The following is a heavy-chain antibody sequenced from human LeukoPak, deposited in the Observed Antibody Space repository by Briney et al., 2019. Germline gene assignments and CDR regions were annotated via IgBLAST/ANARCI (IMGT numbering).Heavy chain of an antibody. Sequence: PGGSLRLSCAASGFTFSSYSMNWVRQAPGKGLEWVSSISSSSSDIYYADSVKGRFTISRDNSKNMLYLQMNSLRAEDTAVYYCAKSDCDSSSCYTIDFWGQGTLVTVSS. CDR3: AKSDCDSSSCYTIDF. CDR2: ISSSSSDI. V-gene: IGHV3-21*04. D-gene: IGHD2-2*02. CDR1: GFTFSSYS. J-gene: IGHJ4*02.